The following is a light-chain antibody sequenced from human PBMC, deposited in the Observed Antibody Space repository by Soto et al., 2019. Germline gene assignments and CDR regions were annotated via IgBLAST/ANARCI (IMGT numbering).Light chain of an antibody. V-gene: IGKV1-33*01. J-gene: IGKJ2*01. Sequence: DIQMTQSPYSLSASVGDRVTITCQASQDISNYLNWYQQKPGKAPKLLIYDASNLETGVPSRFSGSGSGTDFTFTISSLQPEDIATYYCQQYDNLPPYTFGQGPKLEIK. CDR2: DAS. CDR3: QQYDNLPPYT. CDR1: QDISNY.